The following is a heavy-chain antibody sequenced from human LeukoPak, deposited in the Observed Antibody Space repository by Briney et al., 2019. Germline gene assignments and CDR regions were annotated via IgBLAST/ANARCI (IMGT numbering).Heavy chain of an antibody. V-gene: IGHV3-21*01. D-gene: IGHD3-10*01. CDR2: ISSSSDYI. J-gene: IGHJ4*02. Sequence: PGGSLRLSCAASGFTFSGYTMNWVRQTPGKGLEWVSSISSSSDYIYYADSVKGRFTISRDNSKGSLYLQMSSLRAEDTAVYYCARVWSMIREYVEYWGQGTLVTVSS. CDR1: GFTFSGYT. CDR3: ARVWSMIREYVEY.